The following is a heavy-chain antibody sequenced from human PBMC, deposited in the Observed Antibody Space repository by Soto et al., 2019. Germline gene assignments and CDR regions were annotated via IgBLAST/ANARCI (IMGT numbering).Heavy chain of an antibody. J-gene: IGHJ3*02. V-gene: IGHV1-69*01. D-gene: IGHD4-17*01. CDR2: FLPVFTTA. CDR1: GGSFNTYG. CDR3: ARDGVDVSRTTVRHGALDI. Sequence: QVQLVQSGAEVKKPGSSVKVSCKASGGSFNTYGISWVRQAPGQGLEWMGGFLPVFTTAKYAQKFQGRVSIAADESTYTAYMELSSSRSEDTAVYFCARDGVDVSRTTVRHGALDIWGQGTVVTVSS.